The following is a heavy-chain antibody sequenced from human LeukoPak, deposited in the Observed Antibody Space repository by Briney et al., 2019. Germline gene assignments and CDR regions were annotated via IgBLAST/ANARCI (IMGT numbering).Heavy chain of an antibody. J-gene: IGHJ3*02. V-gene: IGHV3-11*01. Sequence: GGSLRLSCAASGFIFSDYYISWLRQAPGKGLEWVSYIGTSTSTMYYADSVRGRFTISRVNAKNSLYLQMNSLRAEDTAVYYCARNIFSGPIGVYDIWGQGTLVTVSS. CDR2: IGTSTSTM. D-gene: IGHD6-19*01. CDR1: GFIFSDYY. CDR3: ARNIFSGPIGVYDI.